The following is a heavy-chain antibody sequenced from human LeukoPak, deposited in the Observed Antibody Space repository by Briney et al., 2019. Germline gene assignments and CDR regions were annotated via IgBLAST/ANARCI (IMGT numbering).Heavy chain of an antibody. CDR1: GYTFTSYG. CDR2: ISAYNGNT. Sequence: VSCKASGYTFTSYGISWVRQAPGQGLEWMGWISAYNGNTNYAQKLQGRVTMTTDTSTSTAYMELRSLRSDDTAVYYCARDQYPTAHYYYYYMDVWGKGTTVTVSS. CDR3: ARDQYPTAHYYYYYMDV. D-gene: IGHD2-2*01. V-gene: IGHV1-18*01. J-gene: IGHJ6*03.